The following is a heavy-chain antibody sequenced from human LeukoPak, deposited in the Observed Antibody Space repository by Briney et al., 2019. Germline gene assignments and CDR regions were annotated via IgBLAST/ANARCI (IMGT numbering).Heavy chain of an antibody. Sequence: GGSLRLSCAASGFTFSSYAMPWVRQAPGKGLEWVAVISYDGSNKYYADSVKGRFTISRDNSKNTLYLQMNSLRAEDTAVYYCARDQYFDYWGQGTLVTVSS. CDR2: ISYDGSNK. CDR1: GFTFSSYA. J-gene: IGHJ4*02. CDR3: ARDQYFDY. V-gene: IGHV3-30-3*01.